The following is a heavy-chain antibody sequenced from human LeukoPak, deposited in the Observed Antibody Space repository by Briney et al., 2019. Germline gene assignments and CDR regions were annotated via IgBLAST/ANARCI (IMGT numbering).Heavy chain of an antibody. V-gene: IGHV4-39*07. CDR2: IYYSGST. CDR3: ARGENNWNIDVFDI. CDR1: GGSISSSSYY. Sequence: PSETLSLTCTVSGGSISSSSYYWGWIRQPPGKGLEWIGSIYYSGSTYYNPSLKSRVTISVDTSKNQFSLKLSSVTAAETAVYFCARGENNWNIDVFDIWGQGTMVTVSS. J-gene: IGHJ3*02. D-gene: IGHD1/OR15-1a*01.